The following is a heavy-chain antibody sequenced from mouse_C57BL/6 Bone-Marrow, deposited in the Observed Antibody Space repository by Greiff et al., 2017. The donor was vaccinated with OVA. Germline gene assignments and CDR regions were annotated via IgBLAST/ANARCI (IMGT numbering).Heavy chain of an antibody. Sequence: QVQLQQSGPELVKPGASVKISCKASGYAFSSSWMNWVKQRPGKGLEWIGRIYPGDGDTNYNGKFKGKATLTADKSSSTAYMQLSSLTSEDSAVYFCARSETYVPSMDDWGQGTSVTVSS. CDR3: ARSETYVPSMDD. J-gene: IGHJ4*01. CDR2: IYPGDGDT. CDR1: GYAFSSSW. V-gene: IGHV1-82*01. D-gene: IGHD5-1*01.